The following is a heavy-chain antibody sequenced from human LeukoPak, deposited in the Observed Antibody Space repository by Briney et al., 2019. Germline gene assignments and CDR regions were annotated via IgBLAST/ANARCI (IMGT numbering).Heavy chain of an antibody. CDR3: ASYDSSGHYHYFDY. J-gene: IGHJ4*02. CDR2: ISGSGGST. Sequence: GGSLRLSCAASGFTFSSYGMHWVRQAPGKGLEWVSAISGSGGSTYYADPVKGRFTISRDNSKNTLYLQMNSLRAEDTAVYYCASYDSSGHYHYFDYWGQGTLVTVSS. D-gene: IGHD3-22*01. CDR1: GFTFSSYG. V-gene: IGHV3-23*01.